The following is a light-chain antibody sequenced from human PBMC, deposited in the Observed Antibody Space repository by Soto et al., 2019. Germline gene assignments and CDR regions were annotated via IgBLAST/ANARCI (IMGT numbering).Light chain of an antibody. CDR1: SSDVGGYNY. Sequence: QSGLTQPASVSGSPGHSITISCTGTSSDVGGYNYVSWYQQHPGKAPKLMIYDVSNRPSGVSNRFSGSKSGNTASLTISGLQAEDEADYYCSSYTSSSKVFGTGTKVTVL. CDR2: DVS. V-gene: IGLV2-14*01. J-gene: IGLJ1*01. CDR3: SSYTSSSKV.